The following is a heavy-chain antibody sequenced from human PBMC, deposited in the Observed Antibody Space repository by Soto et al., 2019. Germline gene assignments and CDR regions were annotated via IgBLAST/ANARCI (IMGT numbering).Heavy chain of an antibody. Sequence: GGSLRLSCAASGFTFSSYAMSWVRQAPGKGLEWVSAISGSGGSTYYADSVKGRFTISRDNSKNTLYLQMNSLRAEDTAVYYCAKGRSGSYYNDNWFDPWGQGTPVTVSS. J-gene: IGHJ5*02. V-gene: IGHV3-23*01. CDR2: ISGSGGST. D-gene: IGHD3-10*01. CDR1: GFTFSSYA. CDR3: AKGRSGSYYNDNWFDP.